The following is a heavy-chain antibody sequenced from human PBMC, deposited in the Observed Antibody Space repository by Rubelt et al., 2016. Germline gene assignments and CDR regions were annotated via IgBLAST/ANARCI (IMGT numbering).Heavy chain of an antibody. Sequence: GWIRQPPGKGLEWIGSIYYSGSTYYNPSLKSRVTISVDTSKNQFSLKLSSVTAADTAVYYCARDHGSYSRAAWGQGTLVTVSS. CDR3: ARDHGSYSRAA. D-gene: IGHD1-26*01. CDR2: IYYSGST. J-gene: IGHJ5*02. V-gene: IGHV4-39*07.